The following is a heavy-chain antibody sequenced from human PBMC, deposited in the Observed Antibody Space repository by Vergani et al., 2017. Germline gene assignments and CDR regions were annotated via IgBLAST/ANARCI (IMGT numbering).Heavy chain of an antibody. J-gene: IGHJ4*02. Sequence: QVQLQQWGAGLLKPSETLSLTCAVYGGSFSGYYWSWIRQPPGKGLEWIGEINHSGSTNYNPSLKSRVTISVDTSKNQFSLKLSSVTAADTAVYYCARAGEGSGSYAKADYWGQGTLVTVSS. CDR3: ARAGEGSGSYAKADY. D-gene: IGHD3-10*01. CDR2: INHSGST. V-gene: IGHV4-34*01. CDR1: GGSFSGYY.